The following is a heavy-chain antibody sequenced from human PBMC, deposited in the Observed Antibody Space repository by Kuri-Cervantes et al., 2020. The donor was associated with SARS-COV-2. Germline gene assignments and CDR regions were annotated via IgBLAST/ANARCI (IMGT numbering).Heavy chain of an antibody. CDR1: GGTFSSYA. Sequence: SVKVSCKASGGTFSSYAISWVRQAPGQGLEWMGRIIPIFGTANYAQKFQGRVTITADESTSTAYMELSSLRSEDTAVYYCALIKGPYYYDSSGYYGDWYFDLWGRGTLVTVSS. CDR2: IIPIFGTA. CDR3: ALIKGPYYYDSSGYYGDWYFDL. J-gene: IGHJ2*01. V-gene: IGHV1-69*13. D-gene: IGHD3-22*01.